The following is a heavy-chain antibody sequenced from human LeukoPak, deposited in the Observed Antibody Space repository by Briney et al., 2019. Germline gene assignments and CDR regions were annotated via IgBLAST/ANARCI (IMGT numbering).Heavy chain of an antibody. D-gene: IGHD3-10*01. V-gene: IGHV3-30*02. CDR3: AKNYGFDY. CDR2: IRYDGSDK. J-gene: IGHJ4*02. Sequence: PGGSLRLSCAASGFTFSSYGMHWVRQAPGKGLEWVAFIRYDGSDKYYADSVKGRFTISRDSSKNTLYLQMNSLRVEDTAVYYCAKNYGFDYWGQGTLVTVSS. CDR1: GFTFSSYG.